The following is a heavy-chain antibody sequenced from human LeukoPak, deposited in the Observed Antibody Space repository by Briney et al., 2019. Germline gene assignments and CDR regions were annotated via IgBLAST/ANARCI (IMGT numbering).Heavy chain of an antibody. Sequence: NPSETLSLTCTVSGGSISSGDYYWSWIRQPPGKGLEWFGYIYYSGSTYYNPSLKSRVTISVDTSKNQFSLKLSSVTAADTAVYYCARAQPYRRTRWDYWGQGTLVTVSS. V-gene: IGHV4-30-4*01. CDR1: GGSISSGDYY. CDR3: ARAQPYRRTRWDY. D-gene: IGHD1-26*01. CDR2: IYYSGST. J-gene: IGHJ4*02.